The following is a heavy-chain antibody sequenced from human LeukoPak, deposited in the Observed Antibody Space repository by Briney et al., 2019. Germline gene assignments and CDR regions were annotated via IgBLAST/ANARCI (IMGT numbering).Heavy chain of an antibody. V-gene: IGHV3-7*01. J-gene: IGHJ4*02. CDR3: AKWANLRERYFDY. CDR2: IKQDGSEK. Sequence: GGPLRLSCAASGFTFSSYAMSWVHQAPGKVLEWVANIKQDGSEKYYVDSVKGRFTISRDNAKNSLYLQMNSQRAEDTAVYYCAKWANLRERYFDYWGQGTLVTVSS. D-gene: IGHD4/OR15-4a*01. CDR1: GFTFSSYA.